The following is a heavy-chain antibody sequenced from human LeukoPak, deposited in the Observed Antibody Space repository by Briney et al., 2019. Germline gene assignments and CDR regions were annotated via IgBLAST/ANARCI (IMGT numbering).Heavy chain of an antibody. CDR3: ARDVCSSTSCSFGY. J-gene: IGHJ4*02. V-gene: IGHV3-33*01. D-gene: IGHD2-2*01. Sequence: GGSLRLSCAASGFTFSSYGMHWVRQAPGKGLEWVAAIWSDGSNTYYADSVKGRFTLSRDNSKNTLYLQMNSLRAEDTAVYFCARDVCSSTSCSFGYWGQGTLVTVSS. CDR2: IWSDGSNT. CDR1: GFTFSSYG.